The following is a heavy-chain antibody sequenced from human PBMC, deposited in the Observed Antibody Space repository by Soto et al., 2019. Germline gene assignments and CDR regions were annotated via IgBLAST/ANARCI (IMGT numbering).Heavy chain of an antibody. CDR1: GFTFSSYG. Sequence: PGGSLRLSCAASGFTFSSYGMHWVRQAPGKGLEWVAVISYDGSNKYYADSVKGRFTISRDNSKNTLYLQMNSLRAEDTAVYYCAKGEIVVVPAATMDVWGQGTTVTVSS. V-gene: IGHV3-30*18. CDR2: ISYDGSNK. J-gene: IGHJ6*02. D-gene: IGHD2-2*01. CDR3: AKGEIVVVPAATMDV.